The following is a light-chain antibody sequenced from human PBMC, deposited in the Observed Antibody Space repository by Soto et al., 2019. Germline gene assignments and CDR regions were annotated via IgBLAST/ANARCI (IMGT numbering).Light chain of an antibody. CDR1: QDVSSW. V-gene: IGKV1-12*01. CDR2: ATS. Sequence: DIQMTQSPSSVSASVGDRVTMTCRASQDVSSWLAWYQQKPGKAPKLLIYATSNLQSGVSSRFSGGGSGTDFTLTISSLQPEDFATYYCQKANSFPITFGQGTRLEIK. CDR3: QKANSFPIT. J-gene: IGKJ5*01.